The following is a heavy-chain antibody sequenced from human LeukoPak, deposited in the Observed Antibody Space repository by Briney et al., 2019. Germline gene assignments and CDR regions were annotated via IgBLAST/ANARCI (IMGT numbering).Heavy chain of an antibody. D-gene: IGHD5-18*01. CDR3: ARDRIQLWTYYYYYMDV. CDR2: ISSSGSAK. CDR1: GFNFGDYY. Sequence: PGGSLRLSCEGSGFNFGDYYMSWIRQAPGKGLEWVSYISSSGSAKRYADSVKGRFTIARDNAKNSLYLQMDSLSAEDTAYYYCARDRIQLWTYYYYYMDVWGKGTTVTVSS. J-gene: IGHJ6*03. V-gene: IGHV3-11*01.